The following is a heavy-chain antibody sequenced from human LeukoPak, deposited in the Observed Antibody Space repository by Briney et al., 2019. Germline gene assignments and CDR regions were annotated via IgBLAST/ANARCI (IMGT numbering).Heavy chain of an antibody. Sequence: GGSLRLSCAASGFIFSTYGMNWVRQAPGKGLEWVSAIDTASDTYYPGSVKGRFTISRENAKNSLYLLMNSLRAGDTAVYYCARVFTARSGGYDAFDIWGQGTMVTVSS. CDR1: GFIFSTYG. CDR2: IDTASDT. V-gene: IGHV3-13*01. D-gene: IGHD6-25*01. J-gene: IGHJ3*02. CDR3: ARVFTARSGGYDAFDI.